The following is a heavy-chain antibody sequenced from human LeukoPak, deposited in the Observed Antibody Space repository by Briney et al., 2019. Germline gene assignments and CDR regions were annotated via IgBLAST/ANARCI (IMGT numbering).Heavy chain of an antibody. Sequence: ASVKVSCKASGGTFSSYAISWVRQAPGQGLEWMGGIIPIFGTANYAQKFQGRVTITADKSTSTAYMELSSLRAEDTALYYCAREEVAGTRGLDYWGQGTLVTVSS. CDR2: IIPIFGTA. CDR3: AREEVAGTRGLDY. CDR1: GGTFSSYA. J-gene: IGHJ4*02. D-gene: IGHD6-19*01. V-gene: IGHV1-69*06.